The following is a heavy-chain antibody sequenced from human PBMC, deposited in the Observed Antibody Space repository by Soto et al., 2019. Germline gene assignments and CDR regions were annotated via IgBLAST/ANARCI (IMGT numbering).Heavy chain of an antibody. D-gene: IGHD2-15*01. Sequence: HPGKGLEWIGYIDYSGSTYYNPSLKSRVTSSVDTSKNQFSLKLSSVTAADTAVYFFFKEEDGIRDDRSVSAFLLNRSSDL. J-gene: IGHJ2*01. CDR3: FKEEDGIRDDRSVSAFLLNRSSDL. V-gene: IGHV4-30-4*06. CDR2: IDYSGST.